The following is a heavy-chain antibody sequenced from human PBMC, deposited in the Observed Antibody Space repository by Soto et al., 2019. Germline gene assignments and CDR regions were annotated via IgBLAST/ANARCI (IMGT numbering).Heavy chain of an antibody. CDR3: AKEGLIAEAPGGYYGMDV. Sequence: PGSSRRLSCAAAGFTFSSYAMSWVRQAPGKGLEWVSAISGSGGSTYYADCVKGRFTISRDNSKNTLYLQMNSLRAEDTAVYYCAKEGLIAEAPGGYYGMDVWGQGTTVTASS. D-gene: IGHD6-13*01. J-gene: IGHJ6*02. V-gene: IGHV3-23*01. CDR1: GFTFSSYA. CDR2: ISGSGGST.